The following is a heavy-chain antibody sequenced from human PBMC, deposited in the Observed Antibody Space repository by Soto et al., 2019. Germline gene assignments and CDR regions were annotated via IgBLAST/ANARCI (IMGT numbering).Heavy chain of an antibody. CDR3: ARGAVVNFDS. CDR1: GGSISSGGSS. J-gene: IGHJ4*02. D-gene: IGHD3-22*01. Sequence: QLQLQESGSGLVKPSQTLSLTCAVSGGSISSGGSSWTWIRQPPGKGLEWIGYIYHSGSTYYNPSLKSRVTISVDRSTNQFSLKLTSVTAADTSVYYCARGAVVNFDSWGQGTLVTVSS. V-gene: IGHV4-30-2*01. CDR2: IYHSGST.